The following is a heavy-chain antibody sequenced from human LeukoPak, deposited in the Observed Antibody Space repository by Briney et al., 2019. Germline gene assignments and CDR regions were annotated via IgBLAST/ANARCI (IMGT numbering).Heavy chain of an antibody. CDR3: ARTSVGWYTFDY. D-gene: IGHD6-19*01. Sequence: GGSLRLSCAASGFTFSDYYMGWIRQAPGKGLEWLSYISRSGSTIYYAESVKGRFTISRDNAKNSLYLQMNSLRAEDTAVYYCARTSVGWYTFDYWGQGALVTVSS. J-gene: IGHJ4*02. CDR1: GFTFSDYY. CDR2: ISRSGSTI. V-gene: IGHV3-11*01.